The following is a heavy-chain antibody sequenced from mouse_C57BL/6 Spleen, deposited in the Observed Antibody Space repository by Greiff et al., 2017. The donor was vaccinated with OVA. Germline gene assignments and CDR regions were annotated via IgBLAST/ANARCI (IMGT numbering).Heavy chain of an antibody. V-gene: IGHV1-42*01. J-gene: IGHJ4*01. CDR3: ARTGPYYSNRGAMDY. CDR2: INPSTGGT. Sequence: VQLKQSGPELVTPGASVKISCKASGYSFTGYYMNWVKQSPEKSLEWIGEINPSTGGTTYNQKFKAKATLTVDKSSSTAYMQLKSLTSEDSAVYYCARTGPYYSNRGAMDYWGQGTSVTVSS. D-gene: IGHD2-5*01. CDR1: GYSFTGYY.